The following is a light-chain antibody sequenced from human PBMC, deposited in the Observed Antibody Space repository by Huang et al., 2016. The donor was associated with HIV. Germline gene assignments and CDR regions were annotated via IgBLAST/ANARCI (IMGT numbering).Light chain of an antibody. CDR2: DTS. J-gene: IGKJ2*01. V-gene: IGKV3-11*01. CDR3: QQPGS. Sequence: EIVLTQSPATLSLSPGERATLSCRASQSVFGYLAWYQQKPGQPPRLLIYDTSPRATDIPARFSGSRSETDFNLTISSLEPEDFAVYYCQQPGSFGQGTKVDIK. CDR1: QSVFGY.